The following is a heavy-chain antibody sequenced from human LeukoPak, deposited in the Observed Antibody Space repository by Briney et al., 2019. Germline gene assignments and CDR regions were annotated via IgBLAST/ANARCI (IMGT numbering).Heavy chain of an antibody. CDR1: GGTFSSYA. V-gene: IGHV1-69*04. Sequence: ASVKVSCKASGGTFSSYAISWVRQAPGQGLEWMGRIIPILGIANYAQKFQGRVTITADKSTSTAYMELSSLRSEDTAVYYCAEPSRRGYYGMDVWGQGTTVTVSS. CDR3: AEPSRRGYYGMDV. J-gene: IGHJ6*02. CDR2: IIPILGIA. D-gene: IGHD1-14*01.